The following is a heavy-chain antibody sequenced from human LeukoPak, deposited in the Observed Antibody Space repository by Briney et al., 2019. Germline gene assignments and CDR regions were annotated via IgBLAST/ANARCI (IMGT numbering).Heavy chain of an antibody. J-gene: IGHJ4*02. D-gene: IGHD3-3*01. V-gene: IGHV4-39*01. CDR3: ARHSGWSGKPFNY. CDR2: IYNTGST. Sequence: SETLSLTCAVYGGSFSGYYWGWIRQPPGKGLEWIGSIYNTGSTYDSPSLKSRVTISVDTSKNQFSLKLNSVNVADTAVYYCARHSGWSGKPFNYWGQGILVTVSS. CDR1: GGSFSGYY.